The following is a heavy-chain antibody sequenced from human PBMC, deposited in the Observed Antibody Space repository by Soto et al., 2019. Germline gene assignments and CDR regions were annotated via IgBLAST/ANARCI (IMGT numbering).Heavy chain of an antibody. D-gene: IGHD6-6*01. V-gene: IGHV3-33*01. CDR1: GFTFSSYC. CDR3: ARDRSSSRAEYFQH. Sequence: PGGSLRLSCAASGFTFSSYCMHWVRPAPGKGVELGAVIWYDGNDKYYDDSLKGRSTISRDNSKNTLYLQMNSLRAEDTAVYYCARDRSSSRAEYFQHWGHGTLVTVAS. J-gene: IGHJ1*01. CDR2: IWYDGNDK.